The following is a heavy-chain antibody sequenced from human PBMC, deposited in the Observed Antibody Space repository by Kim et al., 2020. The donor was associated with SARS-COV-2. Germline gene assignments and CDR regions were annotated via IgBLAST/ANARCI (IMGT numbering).Heavy chain of an antibody. CDR3: CDDYGGNAALNV. D-gene: IGHD4-17*01. V-gene: IGHV3-49*02. J-gene: IGHJ3*01. CDR2: T. Sequence: TDYAASVAGRITISRSDSKSIAYLQMNSLKPEDTAVYYCCDDYGGNAALNVWGQGTMVTVSS.